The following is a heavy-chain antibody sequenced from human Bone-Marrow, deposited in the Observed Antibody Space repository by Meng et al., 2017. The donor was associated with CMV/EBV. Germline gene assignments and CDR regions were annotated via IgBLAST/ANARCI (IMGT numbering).Heavy chain of an antibody. CDR3: AAKIDITYFDF. CDR2: INPNGGTT. J-gene: IGHJ4*02. CDR1: GYTFTSYY. D-gene: IGHD1-14*01. V-gene: IGHV1-46*01. Sequence: ASVKVSFKASGYTFTSYYMHWVRQAPGQGLEWMGVINPNGGTTAYAQKFQGRVTMTGDTSTSTIYMELNSLRSEDTAVYFCAAKIDITYFDFWGQGPLVTVSS.